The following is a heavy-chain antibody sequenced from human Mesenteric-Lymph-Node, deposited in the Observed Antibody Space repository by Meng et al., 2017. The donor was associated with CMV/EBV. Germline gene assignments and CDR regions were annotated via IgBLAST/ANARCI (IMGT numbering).Heavy chain of an antibody. CDR1: GYIFVGYY. CDR2: IDPTSGDT. V-gene: IGHV1-2*02. CDR3: AREEYLKVGAIDY. J-gene: IGHJ4*02. Sequence: ASVKVSCKTSGYIFVGYYIHWVRQAPGQGLEWMGWIDPTSGDTNYAQKFQDRVTMTRDTSISTTYMDLRRLKSDDTAVYYCAREEYLKVGAIDYWGQGTLVTVSS. D-gene: IGHD1-26*01.